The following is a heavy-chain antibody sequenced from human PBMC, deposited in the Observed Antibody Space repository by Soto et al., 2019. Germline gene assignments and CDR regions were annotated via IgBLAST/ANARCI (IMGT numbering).Heavy chain of an antibody. CDR3: ARGYDYIWGSYPPGFDY. V-gene: IGHV3-21*01. J-gene: IGHJ4*02. CDR1: GFTFSSYS. Sequence: EVQLVESGGGLVKPGGSLRLSCAASGFTFSSYSMNWVRQAPGKGVEWVSSISSSSSYIYYADSVKGRFTISRDNAKNSLYLQMNSLRAEDTAVYYCARGYDYIWGSYPPGFDYWGQGTLVTVSS. CDR2: ISSSSSYI. D-gene: IGHD3-16*02.